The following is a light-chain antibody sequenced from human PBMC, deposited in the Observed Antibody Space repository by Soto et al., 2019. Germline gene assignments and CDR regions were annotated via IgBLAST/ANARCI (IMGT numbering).Light chain of an antibody. V-gene: IGKV3-20*01. J-gene: IGKJ2*01. CDR2: GVS. Sequence: EIVLTQSPGTLSLSPGERASLSCRASESLSSSSLAWYQQQPGQAPRLLMSGVSSRATGIPDRFTGSGSGTDFTLTISRVEPEDFAVYYCHQYLSPAYTFGQGTKLESK. CDR1: ESLSSSS. CDR3: HQYLSPAYT.